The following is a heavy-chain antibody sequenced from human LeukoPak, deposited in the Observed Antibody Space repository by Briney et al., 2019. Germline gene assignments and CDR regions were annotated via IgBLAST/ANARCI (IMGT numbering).Heavy chain of an antibody. D-gene: IGHD1-20*01. Sequence: GASVKVSCKASGYTFTSYDINWVRQATGQGLEWMGWMNPNSGNTGYAQKFQGRVTITRNTSISTAYMELSSLRSEDTAVYYCASLYNWNDEDAFDIWGQGTMVTVSS. V-gene: IGHV1-8*03. J-gene: IGHJ3*02. CDR1: GYTFTSYD. CDR2: MNPNSGNT. CDR3: ASLYNWNDEDAFDI.